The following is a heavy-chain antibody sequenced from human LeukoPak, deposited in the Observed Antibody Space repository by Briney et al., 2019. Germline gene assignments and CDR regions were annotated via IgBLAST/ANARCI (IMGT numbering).Heavy chain of an antibody. CDR3: ARPYCSSTSCYNWFDP. V-gene: IGHV4-59*12. J-gene: IGHJ5*02. CDR2: IYYSGST. D-gene: IGHD2-2*01. CDR1: GGSISRYY. Sequence: SETLSLTCTVSGGSISRYYWSWIRQPPGKGLEWIGYIYYSGSTNYNPSLKSRVTISVDTSKNQFSLKLSSVTAADTAVYYCARPYCSSTSCYNWFDPWGQGTLVTVSS.